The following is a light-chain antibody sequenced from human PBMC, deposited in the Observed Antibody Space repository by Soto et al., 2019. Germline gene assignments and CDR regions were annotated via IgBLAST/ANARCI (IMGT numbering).Light chain of an antibody. Sequence: EIMMTQSPAILSVSPGERATLSCRVSKSVSSNLAWYQQKPGQAPRHLIYDASSRATGIPARFSGSGSGTEFTLTISSLQSEDFAVYYCLHYNKWPRWTFGQGTKVDIK. CDR3: LHYNKWPRWT. V-gene: IGKV3-15*01. CDR1: KSVSSN. J-gene: IGKJ1*01. CDR2: DAS.